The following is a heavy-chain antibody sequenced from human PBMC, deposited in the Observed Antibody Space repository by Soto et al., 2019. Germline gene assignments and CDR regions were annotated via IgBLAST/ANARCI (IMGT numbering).Heavy chain of an antibody. CDR2: LYWNTEK. Sequence: QITLKESGPTLVKPTQTLTLTCTFSGFSLTTGGVGVGWFRQPPGKALEWLADLYWNTEKNHSPSLRGRLIIAKDTSSDQVFLTVTNVDPTDTATYSCAHRLTGHGMAVWGQGTTVTVSS. V-gene: IGHV2-5*01. CDR1: GFSLTTGGVG. CDR3: AHRLTGHGMAV. J-gene: IGHJ6*02. D-gene: IGHD3-16*01.